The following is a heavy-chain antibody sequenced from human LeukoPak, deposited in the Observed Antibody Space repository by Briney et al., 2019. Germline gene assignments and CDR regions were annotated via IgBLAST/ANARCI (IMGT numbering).Heavy chain of an antibody. J-gene: IGHJ4*02. Sequence: GGSLRLSCAASGFTFSSYGMHWVRQAPGKGLEWVSAISGSGGSTYYADSVKGRFTISRDNSKNTLYLQMNSLRAEDTAVYYCAKDLITMVRGAHYFDYWGQGTLVTVSS. CDR2: ISGSGGST. CDR3: AKDLITMVRGAHYFDY. CDR1: GFTFSSYG. D-gene: IGHD3-10*01. V-gene: IGHV3-23*01.